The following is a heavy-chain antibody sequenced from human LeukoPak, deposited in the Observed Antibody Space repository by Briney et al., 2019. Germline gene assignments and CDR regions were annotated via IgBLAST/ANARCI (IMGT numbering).Heavy chain of an antibody. Sequence: ASVKVSCKASGYTFTSYYMHWVRQAPGQGLEWMGWINPNSGGTNYAQKFQGRVTMTRDTSISTAYMELSRLRSDDTAVYYCARGGSSWKNNWFDPWGQGTLVTVSS. CDR3: ARGGSSWKNNWFDP. V-gene: IGHV1-2*02. CDR1: GYTFTSYY. CDR2: INPNSGGT. J-gene: IGHJ5*02. D-gene: IGHD6-13*01.